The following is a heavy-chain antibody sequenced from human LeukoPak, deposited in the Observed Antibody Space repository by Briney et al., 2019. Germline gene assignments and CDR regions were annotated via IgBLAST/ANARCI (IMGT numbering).Heavy chain of an antibody. CDR3: AKGGRVGGGITMIRGVRNFYYYMDV. CDR2: INPSGGSP. Sequence: ASVKVSCKASGYTFTSYHLHWVRQAPGQGLEWVGIINPSGGSPNYAQNSQCRVTMNREMSTSTVNMEHSSLRSEDTAVYYCAKGGRVGGGITMIRGVRNFYYYMDVWGKGTTVIISS. V-gene: IGHV1-46*01. CDR1: GYTFTSYH. D-gene: IGHD3-10*01. J-gene: IGHJ6*03.